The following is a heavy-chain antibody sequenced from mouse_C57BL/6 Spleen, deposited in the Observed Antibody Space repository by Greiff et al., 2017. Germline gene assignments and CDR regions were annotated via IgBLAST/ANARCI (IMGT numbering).Heavy chain of an antibody. CDR3: TRGGIYDGYYYAMDY. D-gene: IGHD2-3*01. CDR2: ISSGGDYI. V-gene: IGHV5-9-1*02. Sequence: EVHLVESGEGLVKPGGSLKLSCAASGFTFSSYAMSWVRQTPEKRLEWVAYISSGGDYIYYADTVKGRFTISRDNARNTLYLQMSSLKSEDTAMYYCTRGGIYDGYYYAMDYWGQGTSVTVSS. CDR1: GFTFSSYA. J-gene: IGHJ4*01.